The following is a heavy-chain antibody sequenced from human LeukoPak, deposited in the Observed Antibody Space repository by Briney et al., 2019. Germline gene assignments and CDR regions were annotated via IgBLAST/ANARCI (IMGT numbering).Heavy chain of an antibody. CDR3: ARGQYRAVFDY. J-gene: IGHJ4*02. D-gene: IGHD1-14*01. CDR1: GGSISSYY. Sequence: PSETLSLTCTVSGGSISSYYWSWIRQPPGKGLEWIGYIYYSGSTYYNPSLKSRVTISVDTSKSQFSLKLSSVTAADTAVYYCARGQYRAVFDYWGQGTLVTVSS. V-gene: IGHV4-59*12. CDR2: IYYSGST.